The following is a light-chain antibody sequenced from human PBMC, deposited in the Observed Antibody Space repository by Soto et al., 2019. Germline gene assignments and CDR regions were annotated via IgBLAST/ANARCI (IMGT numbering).Light chain of an antibody. V-gene: IGLV2-14*01. CDR3: SSYTSSSTLL. CDR1: SNDIGGYNY. Sequence: QSALTQPASVSGSPGQSITFSCTGTSNDIGGYNYVSWYQQHPGKAPKLMIFDVSNRPSGASYRFSGSKSGTTASLTISGLQAEDEADYYCSSYTSSSTLLFGGGTKLTVL. J-gene: IGLJ2*01. CDR2: DVS.